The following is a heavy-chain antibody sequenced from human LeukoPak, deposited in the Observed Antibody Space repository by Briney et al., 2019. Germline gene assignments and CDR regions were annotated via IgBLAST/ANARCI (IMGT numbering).Heavy chain of an antibody. Sequence: GGSLRLSCAASGFTFSSYEMNWVRQAPGKGLEWVSYISSSGSTIYYADSVKGRFTISRDNAKNSLYLQMNSLRAEDTAVYYCARDSPDYYYGMDVWGQGTTVTVSS. CDR2: ISSSGSTI. CDR1: GFTFSSYE. CDR3: ARDSPDYYYGMDV. J-gene: IGHJ6*02. V-gene: IGHV3-48*03.